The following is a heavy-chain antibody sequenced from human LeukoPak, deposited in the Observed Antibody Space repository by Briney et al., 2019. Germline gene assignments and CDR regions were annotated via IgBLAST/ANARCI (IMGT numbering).Heavy chain of an antibody. CDR1: GFTVSSNY. CDR3: AGYYDSSGYYYFDY. CDR2: IYSGGST. J-gene: IGHJ4*02. D-gene: IGHD3-22*01. Sequence: GGSLRLSCAASGFTVSSNYMSWVRQAPGKGLEWVSVIYSGGSTYYADSVKGRFTISRDNSKNTLYLRMNSLRAEDTAVYYCAGYYDSSGYYYFDYWGQGTLVTVSS. V-gene: IGHV3-66*02.